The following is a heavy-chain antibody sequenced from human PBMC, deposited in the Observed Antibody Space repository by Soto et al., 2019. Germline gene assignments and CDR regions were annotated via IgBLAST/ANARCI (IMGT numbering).Heavy chain of an antibody. CDR3: ARGYDFWSGYHYGMDV. CDR1: GYTFTGYY. J-gene: IGHJ6*02. Sequence: ASVKVSCKASGYTFTGYYVHWVRQAPGQGLEWMGWINPNSGGTNYAQKFQGWVTMTRDTSISTAYMELSRLRSDDTAVYYCARGYDFWSGYHYGMDVWGQGTTVTVSS. D-gene: IGHD3-3*01. V-gene: IGHV1-2*04. CDR2: INPNSGGT.